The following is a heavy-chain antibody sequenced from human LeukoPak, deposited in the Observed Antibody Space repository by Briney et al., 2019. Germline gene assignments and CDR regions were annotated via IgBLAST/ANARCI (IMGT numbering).Heavy chain of an antibody. CDR2: ISPVFGTA. CDR3: AAEAVHDSGGYYPSLDY. Sequence: ASVKVSFKSSGGSFRGYGFTWVRQAPGQGLEWMGGISPVFGTATYAQKFKGRVTLTTDESTSTAYMEVSSLRHEDTAIYYCAAEAVHDSGGYYPSLDYWGQGTLVPVSS. D-gene: IGHD3-22*01. CDR1: GGSFRGYG. J-gene: IGHJ4*02. V-gene: IGHV1-69*05.